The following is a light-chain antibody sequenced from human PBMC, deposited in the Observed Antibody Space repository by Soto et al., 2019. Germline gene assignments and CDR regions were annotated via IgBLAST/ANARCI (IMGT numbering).Light chain of an antibody. CDR3: GTWDSTLSVGV. J-gene: IGLJ3*02. CDR2: DSN. Sequence: QSVLTQPPSVSAAPGQKVTISCSGSSSNIGNNYVSWYQQLPGTAPKLLIYDSNKRASGIPDRFSGSKSGTSATLGITGLQTGDEADYYCGTWDSTLSVGVFGGGTKVTVL. V-gene: IGLV1-51*01. CDR1: SSNIGNNY.